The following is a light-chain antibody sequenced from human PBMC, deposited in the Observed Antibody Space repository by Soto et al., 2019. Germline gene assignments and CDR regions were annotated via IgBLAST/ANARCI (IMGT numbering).Light chain of an antibody. J-gene: IGLJ3*02. V-gene: IGLV2-11*01. CDR3: CSYAGSYSVV. Sequence: SALTQPPSVSGSPGQSVTISCTGTTSDVGGYNHVSWYQQHPGKAPKLMIYDVTKWPSGVPDRFSGSKSGNTASLTISGLRAEDEADYYCCSYAGSYSVVFGGGTKLTVL. CDR2: DVT. CDR1: TSDVGGYNH.